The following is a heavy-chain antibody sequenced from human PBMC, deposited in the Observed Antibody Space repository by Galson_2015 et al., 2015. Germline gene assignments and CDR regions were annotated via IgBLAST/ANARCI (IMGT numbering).Heavy chain of an antibody. V-gene: IGHV3-21*01. J-gene: IGHJ4*02. CDR1: EFTFSSYY. D-gene: IGHD1-1*01. CDR2: ISRTTTYI. CDR3: ARQDIDDNSLSLYLPTNIDY. Sequence: SLRLSCAASEFTFSSYYMSWVRQAPGKGLEWVSNISRTTTYIYYADSVKGRFTISRDNAKNSLYLQMNSLGAEDTAVYYCARQDIDDNSLSLYLPTNIDYGGQGSLCTIAS.